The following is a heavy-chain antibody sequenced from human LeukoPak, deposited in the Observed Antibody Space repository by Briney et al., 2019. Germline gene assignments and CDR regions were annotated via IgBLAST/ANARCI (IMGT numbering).Heavy chain of an antibody. V-gene: IGHV1-2*02. CDR2: INPNSGGT. CDR1: GYTFTLYY. J-gene: IGHJ4*02. CDR3: AREDQYGPRNFDY. Sequence: ASVTVSFTASGYTFTLYYMHWVRQAPGQGLGRVGWINPNSGGTNYAPKWQGRVTMTRDTSISIAYMELSRLRSDDTSVYYCAREDQYGPRNFDYWGQGTLVTVSS. D-gene: IGHD3-10*01.